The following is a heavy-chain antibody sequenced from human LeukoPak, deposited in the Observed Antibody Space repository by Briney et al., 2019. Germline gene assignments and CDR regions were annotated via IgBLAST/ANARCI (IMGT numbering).Heavy chain of an antibody. D-gene: IGHD3-16*01. V-gene: IGHV2-5*01. CDR2: IYGNDDR. CDR3: AHDSPGNYGFDY. J-gene: IGHJ4*02. CDR1: GFSLTTSGVG. Sequence: SGPTLVKPTQTLTLTCTFSGFSLTTSGVGVAWIRQPPGKAREWLALIYGNDDRRHSPSLKSRLTITKDTSENQVVLTMTSMDPVDTATYYCAHDSPGNYGFDYWGQGTLVTVSS.